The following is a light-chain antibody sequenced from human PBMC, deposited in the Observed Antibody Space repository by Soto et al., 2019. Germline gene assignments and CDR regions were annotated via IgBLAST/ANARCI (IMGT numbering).Light chain of an antibody. V-gene: IGLV2-14*03. J-gene: IGLJ2*01. Sequence: QSALIQPASVSGSPGQSITISCTGTHSDVGGFDYVSWFQQYPGRAPKLLIFDVRDRPSGVSNRFSGSKSDATASLTISGLQADDEADYYCVSYTSRTNLVVFGTGTKLTVL. CDR3: VSYTSRTNLVV. CDR2: DVR. CDR1: HSDVGGFDY.